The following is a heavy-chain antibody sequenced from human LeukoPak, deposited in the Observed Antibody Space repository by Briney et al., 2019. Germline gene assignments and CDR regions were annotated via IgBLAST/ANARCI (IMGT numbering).Heavy chain of an antibody. J-gene: IGHJ4*02. CDR2: ISGSGGST. CDR3: AKGIYNYAPFCFDS. Sequence: GGSLRLSCAASGFTFSTYAMSWVRQAPGKGLEWVSSISGSGGSTFYADSVKGRFTISRDNSKNTLYLQMNSLRAEDTAVYYCAKGIYNYAPFCFDSWGQGTLVAVSS. V-gene: IGHV3-23*01. CDR1: GFTFSTYA. D-gene: IGHD5-18*01.